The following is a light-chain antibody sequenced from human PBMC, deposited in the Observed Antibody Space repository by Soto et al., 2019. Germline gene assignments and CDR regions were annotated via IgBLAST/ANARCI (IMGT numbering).Light chain of an antibody. CDR1: QSVSDN. J-gene: IGKJ5*01. Sequence: EVLMTQSPDTLYVSPGERVTLSCRASQSVSDNLALYQQKPGQGPRLLVYRASTRTLGIPARFSGSESGTEFTLTISSLQSEDFAVYYCQQYNSWPITFGQGTRLEIK. CDR2: RAS. CDR3: QQYNSWPIT. V-gene: IGKV3-15*01.